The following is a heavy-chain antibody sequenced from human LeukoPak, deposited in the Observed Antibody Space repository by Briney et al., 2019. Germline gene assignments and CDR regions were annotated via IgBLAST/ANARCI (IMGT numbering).Heavy chain of an antibody. J-gene: IGHJ6*02. D-gene: IGHD2-2*01. CDR1: GFTFSSYG. V-gene: IGHV3-33*01. Sequence: GGSLRLSCAASGFTFSSYGMPWVRQAPGKGLERVAVIWYDGSNKYYADSVKGRFTISRDNSKNTLYLQMNSLRAEDTAVYYCARDRNPGYCSSTSSLYYYYYGMDVWGQGTTVTVSS. CDR3: ARDRNPGYCSSTSSLYYYYYGMDV. CDR2: IWYDGSNK.